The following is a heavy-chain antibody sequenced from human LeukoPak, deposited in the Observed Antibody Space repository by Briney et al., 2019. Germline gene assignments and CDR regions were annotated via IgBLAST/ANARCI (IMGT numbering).Heavy chain of an antibody. D-gene: IGHD5-24*01. CDR3: ARGFDGYTRNDYFDY. Sequence: SETLSPTCTVSGGSISTYYWSWIRQPPGKGLEWIGYIDHSGSTKYSPSLKSRVTISVDTSKNQFSLKLSSVTAADTAVYYCARGFDGYTRNDYFDYWGQGTLVTVSS. V-gene: IGHV4-59*01. CDR2: IDHSGST. CDR1: GGSISTYY. J-gene: IGHJ4*02.